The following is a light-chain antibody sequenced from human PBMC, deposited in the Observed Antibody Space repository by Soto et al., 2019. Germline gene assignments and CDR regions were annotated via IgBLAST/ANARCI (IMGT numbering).Light chain of an antibody. CDR1: QSVLYSSNNKNY. CDR2: WAS. V-gene: IGKV4-1*01. CDR3: QQYYTTTPT. J-gene: IGKJ3*01. Sequence: DIVMTQFPDSLAVSLGERATINCKSSQSVLYSSNNKNYLAWYQQKPGQPPKLLIYWASTRESGVPDRFSGSGSGTDFTLTISSLQAEDVAVYYCQQYYTTTPTFGPGTKVDI.